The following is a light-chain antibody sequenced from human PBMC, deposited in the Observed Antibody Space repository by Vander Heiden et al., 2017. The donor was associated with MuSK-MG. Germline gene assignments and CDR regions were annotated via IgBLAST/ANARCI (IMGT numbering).Light chain of an antibody. CDR3: HQDDTSPLT. V-gene: IGKV3-20*01. CDR2: VAS. CDR1: QSVGSNY. Sequence: EIVFTQSPCTLSLSPGERATLSCRASQSVGSNYLAWYQQKPGQAPRLLIYVASSRATGIPDRFSGSGSGTDFTLTISRLEPEDFAVYYCHQDDTSPLTFGGGTKVEIK. J-gene: IGKJ4*01.